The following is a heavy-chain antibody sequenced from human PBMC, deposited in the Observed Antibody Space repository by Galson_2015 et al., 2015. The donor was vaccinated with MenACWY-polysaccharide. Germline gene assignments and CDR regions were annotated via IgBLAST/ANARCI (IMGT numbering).Heavy chain of an antibody. CDR2: INSDGSGT. J-gene: IGHJ4*02. V-gene: IGHV3-74*01. CDR3: AVYCSTVICYTSAGGY. CDR1: GFTFSKFW. Sequence: ALRLSCAASGFTFSKFWMYWVRQAPGKGLVWVSQINSDGSGTNYADSVKGRFTVSRDNAKNTLYLQMNSLRAEDTAVYYCAVYCSTVICYTSAGGYWGQGTLVTVSS. D-gene: IGHD2-15*01.